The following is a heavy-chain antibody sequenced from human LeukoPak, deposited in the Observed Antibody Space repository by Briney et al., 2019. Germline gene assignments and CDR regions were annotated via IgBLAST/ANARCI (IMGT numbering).Heavy chain of an antibody. CDR2: IYHSGST. CDR1: GYSISSGYY. Sequence: SETLSLTCTVSGYSISSGYYWGWIRQPPGKGLEWIGSIYHSGSTYYNPSLKSRVTISVDTSKNQFSLKLSSVTAADTAVYYCARHDSSGYLDAFDIWGKGTMVTVSS. CDR3: ARHDSSGYLDAFDI. D-gene: IGHD3-22*01. V-gene: IGHV4-38-2*02. J-gene: IGHJ3*02.